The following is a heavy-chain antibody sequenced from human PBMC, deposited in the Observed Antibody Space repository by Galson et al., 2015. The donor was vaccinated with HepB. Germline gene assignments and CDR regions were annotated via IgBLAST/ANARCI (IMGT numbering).Heavy chain of an antibody. CDR2: IIPIFGTA. D-gene: IGHD2-15*01. CDR1: GGTFSSYA. CDR3: ARGEDIVVVVAATSKAFDI. J-gene: IGHJ3*02. Sequence: SVKVSCKASGGTFSSYAISWVRQAPGQGLEWMGGIIPIFGTANYAQKFQGRVTITADKSTSTAYMELSSLRSEDTAVYYCARGEDIVVVVAATSKAFDIWGQGTMVTVSS. V-gene: IGHV1-69*06.